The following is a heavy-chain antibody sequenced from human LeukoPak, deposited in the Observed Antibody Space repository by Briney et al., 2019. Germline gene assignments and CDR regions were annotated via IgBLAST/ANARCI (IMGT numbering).Heavy chain of an antibody. Sequence: GGSLRLSCAASGFTVSSNYMSWVRQAPGKGLEWVSVIYSGGSTYYADSVKGRFTISRDNSRNTLYLQMNSLRAEDTAVYYCAKERGYSYGYYFDYWGQGTLVTVSS. CDR3: AKERGYSYGYYFDY. D-gene: IGHD5-18*01. V-gene: IGHV3-53*01. J-gene: IGHJ4*02. CDR2: IYSGGST. CDR1: GFTVSSNY.